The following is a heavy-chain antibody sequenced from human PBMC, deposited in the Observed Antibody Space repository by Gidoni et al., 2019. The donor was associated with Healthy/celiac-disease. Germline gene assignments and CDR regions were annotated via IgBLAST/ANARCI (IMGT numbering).Heavy chain of an antibody. V-gene: IGHV3-30*18. CDR1: GFTFSSYG. CDR3: AKDFHYDSSA. J-gene: IGHJ5*02. D-gene: IGHD3-22*01. CDR2: ISYDGSNK. Sequence: QVQLVESGGGVVQPGRSLRLSCAAPGFTFSSYGMHWVRQAPGKGLEWVAVISYDGSNKYYADSVKGRFTISRDNSKNTLYLQMNSLRAEDTAVYYCAKDFHYDSSAWGQGTLVTVSS.